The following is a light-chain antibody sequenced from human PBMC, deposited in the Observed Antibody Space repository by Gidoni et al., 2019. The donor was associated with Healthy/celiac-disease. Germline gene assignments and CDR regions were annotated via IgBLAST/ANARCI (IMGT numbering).Light chain of an antibody. CDR2: DAS. V-gene: IGKV3-11*01. CDR1: QSVSSY. CDR3: QQRSNWTPNT. Sequence: IVFTQSPATLSLSPGERATLSCRASQSVSSYLAWYQQKPGQAPRLLIYDASNRATGIPARFSGSGSGTDFTLTISSLEPEDFAVYYCQQRSNWTPNTFGQGTKLEIK. J-gene: IGKJ2*01.